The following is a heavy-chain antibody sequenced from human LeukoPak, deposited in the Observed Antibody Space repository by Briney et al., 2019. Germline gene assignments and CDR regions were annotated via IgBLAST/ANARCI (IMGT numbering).Heavy chain of an antibody. CDR2: ISYNASP. CDR3: ARHFDY. V-gene: IGHV4-39*01. CDR1: GGSISSSSYY. Sequence: SSETLSLTCTVSGGSISSSSYYWGWIRQPPGKGLEWIGTISYNASPYYNPSLKSRVTMSVDTSKNQFSLKLRSVTAADTAVYFCARHFDYWGQGTLVTVSS. J-gene: IGHJ4*02.